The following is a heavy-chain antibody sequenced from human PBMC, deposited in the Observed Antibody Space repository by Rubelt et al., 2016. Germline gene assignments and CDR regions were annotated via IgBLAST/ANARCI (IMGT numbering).Heavy chain of an antibody. CDR2: INHSGST. Sequence: QVQLQQWGAGLLKPSETLSLTCAVYGGSFSGYYWSWIRQPPGKGLEWIGEINHSGSTNYNPSLKVGCTLYVDSAKNQFSRKRSSVTSAEPVVYYCASGDGYSRFLEWLFLDWGQGTLVTVSS. CDR1: GGSFSGYY. J-gene: IGHJ4*02. D-gene: IGHD3-3*01. CDR3: ASGDGYSRFLEWLFLD. V-gene: IGHV4-34*01.